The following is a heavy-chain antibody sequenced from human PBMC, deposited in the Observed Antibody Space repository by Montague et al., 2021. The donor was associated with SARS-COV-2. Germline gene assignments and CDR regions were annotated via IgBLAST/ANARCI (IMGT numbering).Heavy chain of an antibody. J-gene: IGHJ3*01. D-gene: IGHD2-2*01. CDR3: VKGGGSTSAAFDF. V-gene: IGHV3-13*01. Sequence: YLRLSCAVSGFIFKDFDMHWVRQVTGRGLEWVAGIFTEGDSYFSDSVKGRFTLSRENAKKSIFLQMNSLSAADTAVYYCVKGGGSTSAAFDFWGRGILVVVSS. CDR1: GFIFKDFD. CDR2: IFTEGDS.